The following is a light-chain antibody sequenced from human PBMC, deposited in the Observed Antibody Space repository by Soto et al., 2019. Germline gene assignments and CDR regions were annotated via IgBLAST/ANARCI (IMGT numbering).Light chain of an antibody. CDR3: SSYTGSSTLV. J-gene: IGLJ1*01. CDR1: SSDVGGYNY. CDR2: EVS. V-gene: IGLV2-14*01. Sequence: QSALTQPASVSGSPGQSITISCTGTSSDVGGYNYVSWYQQHPGKAPKLMIYEVSNLPSGVSNRFSGSKSGNTASLTISGLQAQYEADYYCSSYTGSSTLVFGTGTKLTVL.